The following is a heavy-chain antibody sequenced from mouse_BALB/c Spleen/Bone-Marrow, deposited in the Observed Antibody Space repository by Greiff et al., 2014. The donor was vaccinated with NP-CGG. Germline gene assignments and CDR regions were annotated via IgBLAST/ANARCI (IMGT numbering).Heavy chain of an antibody. CDR1: GFSLTSYG. CDR3: ARKDYGSRGGYFDV. Sequence: VKLVESGPGLVAPSQSLSITCTVSGFSLTSYGVHWVRQPPGKGLEWLGLIWAGGSTNYNSALMSRLSISKDNSKSQVFLKMNSLQTDDTAMSYCARKDYGSRGGYFDVWGAGTTVTVSS. J-gene: IGHJ1*01. CDR2: IWAGGST. V-gene: IGHV2-9*02. D-gene: IGHD1-1*01.